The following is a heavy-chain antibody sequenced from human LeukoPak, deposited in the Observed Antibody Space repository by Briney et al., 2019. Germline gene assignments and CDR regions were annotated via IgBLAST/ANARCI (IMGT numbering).Heavy chain of an antibody. J-gene: IGHJ6*02. CDR3: AKDSYYDFWSERYGMDV. V-gene: IGHV3-23*01. CDR1: GFTFSSYA. CDR2: IGGSGGST. Sequence: GGSLRLSCAVSGFTFSSYAMSWVRQAPGKGLEWVSAIGGSGGSTYYADSVKGRFTISRDNSKTTLYLQMNSLRAEDTAVYYCAKDSYYDFWSERYGMDVWGQGTTVTVSS. D-gene: IGHD3-3*01.